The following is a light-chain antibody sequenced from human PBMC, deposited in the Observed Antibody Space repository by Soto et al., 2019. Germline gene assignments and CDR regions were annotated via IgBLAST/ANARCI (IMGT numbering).Light chain of an antibody. V-gene: IGLV2-14*01. CDR1: SNDVGGYDY. Sequence: QSVLTQPASVSGSPGHSITISCTGTSNDVGGYDYVSWYQQHPGKAPKLVIYEVSHRPSGISDRFSGSKSGTSATLGITGLQTGDEADYYCGTWDSSLSAYVFGTGTKLTVL. J-gene: IGLJ1*01. CDR3: GTWDSSLSAYV. CDR2: EVS.